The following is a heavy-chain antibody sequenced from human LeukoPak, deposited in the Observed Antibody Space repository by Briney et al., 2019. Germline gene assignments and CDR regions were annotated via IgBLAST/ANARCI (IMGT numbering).Heavy chain of an antibody. J-gene: IGHJ4*02. CDR1: GGSFSGYY. CDR2: INHSGST. Sequence: SETLSLTCAVYGGSFSGYYWSWIRQPPGKGLEWIEEINHSGSTNYNPSLKSRVTISVDTSKNQFSLKLSSVTAADTAVYYCASGAVAGTGTFDYWGQGTLVTVSS. CDR3: ASGAVAGTGTFDY. D-gene: IGHD6-19*01. V-gene: IGHV4-34*01.